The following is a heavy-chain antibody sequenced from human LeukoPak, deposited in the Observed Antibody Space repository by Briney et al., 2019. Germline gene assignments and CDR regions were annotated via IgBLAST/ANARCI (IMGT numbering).Heavy chain of an antibody. J-gene: IGHJ3*02. D-gene: IGHD3-3*01. Sequence: PSETLSLTCAVSGGSISSSNWWSWVRQPPGKGLEWIGEIYHSGSTNYNPSLKSRVTISVDKSKNQFSLKLSSVTAADTAVYYCARDLLETYDFWSGYYNHPHLYGAFDIWGQGTMVTVSS. CDR2: IYHSGST. CDR3: ARDLLETYDFWSGYYNHPHLYGAFDI. CDR1: GGSISSSNW. V-gene: IGHV4-4*02.